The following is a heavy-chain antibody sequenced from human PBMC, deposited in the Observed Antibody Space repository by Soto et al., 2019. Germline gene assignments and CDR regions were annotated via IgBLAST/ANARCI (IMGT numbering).Heavy chain of an antibody. Sequence: SETLSLTCTVSGGSISSYYWSWIRQPPGKGLEWIGYIYYSGSTNYNPSLKSRVTISVDTSKNQFSLKLSSVTAADTAVYYCARDVRRRGHDDMDVWGKGTTVTVSS. CDR1: GGSISSYY. CDR3: ARDVRRRGHDDMDV. V-gene: IGHV4-59*01. J-gene: IGHJ6*03. D-gene: IGHD5-12*01. CDR2: IYYSGST.